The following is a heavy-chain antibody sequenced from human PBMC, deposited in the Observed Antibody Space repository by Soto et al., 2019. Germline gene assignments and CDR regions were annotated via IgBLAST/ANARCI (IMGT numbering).Heavy chain of an antibody. CDR1: GFTFSNYA. J-gene: IGHJ6*02. V-gene: IGHV3-53*04. Sequence: PGGSLRLSCAASGFTFSNYAVSWVRQAPGKGLEWVSVIYSDGSTYYADSVKGRFTISRHNSKNTLYLQMNSLRAEDTAVYYCARDPYYDSSGYLASNGMDVWGQGTTVTVSS. CDR3: ARDPYYDSSGYLASNGMDV. CDR2: IYSDGST. D-gene: IGHD3-22*01.